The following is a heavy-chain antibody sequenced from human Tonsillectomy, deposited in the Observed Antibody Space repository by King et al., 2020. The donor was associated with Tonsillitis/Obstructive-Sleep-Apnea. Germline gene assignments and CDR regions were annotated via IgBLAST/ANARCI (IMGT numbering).Heavy chain of an antibody. CDR3: ARNDFWSGYGKYYYYYMDV. D-gene: IGHD3-3*01. CDR2: IIPIFGTA. Sequence: QLVQSGAEVKKPGSSVKVSCKASGGTFSSYAISWVRQAPGQGLEWMGGIIPIFGTANYAQKFQGRVTITADESTSTAYMELSSLRSEDPAVYYCARNDFWSGYGKYYYYYMDVWGKGTTVTVSS. J-gene: IGHJ6*03. V-gene: IGHV1-69*12. CDR1: GGTFSSYA.